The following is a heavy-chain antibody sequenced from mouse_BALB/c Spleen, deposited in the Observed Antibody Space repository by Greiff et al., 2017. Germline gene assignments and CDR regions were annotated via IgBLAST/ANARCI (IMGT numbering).Heavy chain of an antibody. D-gene: IGHD1-1*01. CDR1: GFTFTDYY. Sequence: DVHLVESGGGLVQPGGSLRLSCATSGFTFTDYYMSWVRQPPGKALEWLGFIRNKANGYTTEYSASVKGRFTISRDNSQSILYLQMNTLRAEDSATYYCARDKVLRDYAMDYWGQGTSVTVSS. CDR2: IRNKANGYTT. V-gene: IGHV7-3*02. J-gene: IGHJ4*01. CDR3: ARDKVLRDYAMDY.